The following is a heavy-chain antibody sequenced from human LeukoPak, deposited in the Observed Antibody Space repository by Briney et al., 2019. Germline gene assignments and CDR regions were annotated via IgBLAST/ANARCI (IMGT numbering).Heavy chain of an antibody. CDR2: ISYDGSNK. D-gene: IGHD2-8*02. CDR1: GFTFSSYG. Sequence: PGGSLRLSCAASGFTFSSYGMHWVRQAPGRGLEWVAVISYDGSNKYYADSVKGRFTISRDNAKNTLYLQMNSLRAEDTAVYYCARVPLTGWFDPWGQGTLVTVSS. CDR3: ARVPLTGWFDP. V-gene: IGHV3-30*03. J-gene: IGHJ5*02.